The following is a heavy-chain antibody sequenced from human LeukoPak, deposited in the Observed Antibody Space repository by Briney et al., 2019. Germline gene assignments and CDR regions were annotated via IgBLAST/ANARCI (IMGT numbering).Heavy chain of an antibody. CDR2: IRFDESNK. J-gene: IGHJ4*02. CDR1: GFTFSSYG. V-gene: IGHV3-30*02. D-gene: IGHD4/OR15-4a*01. CDR3: ARDVDYANPRHDY. Sequence: GGSLRLSCAASGFTFSSYGMHWVRQAPGKGLEWVAYIRFDESNKYYADSVKGRFTISRDNSKNTLYLQMNSLRAEDTAVYYCARDVDYANPRHDYWGQGTLVTVSS.